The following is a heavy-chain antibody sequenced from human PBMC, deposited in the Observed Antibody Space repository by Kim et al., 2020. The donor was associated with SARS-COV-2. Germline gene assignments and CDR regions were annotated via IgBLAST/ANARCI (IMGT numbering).Heavy chain of an antibody. V-gene: IGHV1-69*13. CDR3: ARQEGLRRDLWQHTAMVYYSYGMDV. CDR1: GGTFSSYA. CDR2: IIPIFGTA. J-gene: IGHJ6*02. Sequence: SVKVSCKASGGTFSSYAISWVRQAPGQGLEWMGGIIPIFGTANYAQKFQGRVTITADESTSTAYMELSSLRSEDTAVYYCARQEGLRRDLWQHTAMVYYSYGMDVWGQGTPVTVSS. D-gene: IGHD5-18*01.